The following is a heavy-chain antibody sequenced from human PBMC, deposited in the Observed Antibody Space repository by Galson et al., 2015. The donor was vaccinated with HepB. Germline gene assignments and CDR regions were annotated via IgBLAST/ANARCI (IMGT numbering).Heavy chain of an antibody. V-gene: IGHV1-18*04. J-gene: IGHJ5*02. CDR1: GFTFTSYG. CDR2: ISAYNGNT. CDR3: ARERAAAGTWMFDP. D-gene: IGHD6-13*01. Sequence: SVKVSCKASGFTFTSYGISWVRQAPGQGLEWMGWISAYNGNTNYAQKLQGRVTMTTDTSTSTAYMELRSLRSDDTAVYYCARERAAAGTWMFDPWGQGTLVTVSS.